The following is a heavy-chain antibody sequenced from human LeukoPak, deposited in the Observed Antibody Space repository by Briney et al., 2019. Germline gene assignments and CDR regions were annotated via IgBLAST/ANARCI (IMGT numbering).Heavy chain of an antibody. V-gene: IGHV3-11*01. CDR3: ARDLVDIVATTRVWYFDL. Sequence: NPSGTLSLTCAVSGDSISSNNWWSWIRQAPGKGLEWVAYISSSGSNIHYADSVKGRFTISRDNAKNSLYLQMNSLRAEDTAVYYCARDLVDIVATTRVWYFDLWGRGTLVTVSS. D-gene: IGHD5-12*01. CDR2: ISSSGSNI. CDR1: GDSISSNNW. J-gene: IGHJ2*01.